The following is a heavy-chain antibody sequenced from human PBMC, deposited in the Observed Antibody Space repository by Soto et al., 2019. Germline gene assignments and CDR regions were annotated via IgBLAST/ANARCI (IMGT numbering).Heavy chain of an antibody. V-gene: IGHV4-34*01. J-gene: IGHJ4*02. Sequence: SETLSLTCAVYGGSFSGYSWTWIRQPPGTGLEWIGEINHTGSTNYNPSLKSRVTISIDTSKNQFSLKLKSVTAADTAVYYCARDYYKYYDSSGYYRSPAYWGQGTLVTVSS. CDR1: GGSFSGYS. D-gene: IGHD3-22*01. CDR3: ARDYYKYYDSSGYYRSPAY. CDR2: INHTGST.